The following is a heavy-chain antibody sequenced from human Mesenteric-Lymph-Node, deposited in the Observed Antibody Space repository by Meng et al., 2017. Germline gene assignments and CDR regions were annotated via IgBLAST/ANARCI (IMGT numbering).Heavy chain of an antibody. J-gene: IGHJ4*02. CDR3: AKDGVSPNTDY. V-gene: IGHV3-30*07. D-gene: IGHD2-21*01. Sequence: GESLKISCAASGFTFSSYAMHWVRQAPGKGLEWVAVISYDGSNKYYADSVKGRFTISRDNSKNTLYLQMNSLRAEDTAVYYCAKDGVSPNTDYWGQGTLVTVSS. CDR1: GFTFSSYA. CDR2: ISYDGSNK.